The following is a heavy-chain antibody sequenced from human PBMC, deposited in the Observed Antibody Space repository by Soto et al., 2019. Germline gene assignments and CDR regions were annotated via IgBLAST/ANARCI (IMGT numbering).Heavy chain of an antibody. CDR3: ARQPTVTPTRRLFDS. V-gene: IGHV4-30-4*01. Sequence: SETLSLTCTVSGSSISDEYHWTWIRQSPAKGLEWIGYISYTGTTYYNPSLKSRVTISGDTSKNQFSLRMASVTAADTAVYYCARQPTVTPTRRLFDSWGQGSLVTVSS. CDR1: GSSISDEYH. D-gene: IGHD4-17*01. J-gene: IGHJ4*02. CDR2: ISYTGTT.